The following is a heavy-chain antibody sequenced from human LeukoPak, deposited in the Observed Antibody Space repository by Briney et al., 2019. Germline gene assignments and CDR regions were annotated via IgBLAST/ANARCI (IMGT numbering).Heavy chain of an antibody. J-gene: IGHJ5*02. CDR1: GGSISNYY. D-gene: IGHD6-13*01. V-gene: IGHV4-34*01. CDR2: INHSGST. Sequence: SETLSLTCTVSGGSISNYYWSWIRQPPGKGLEWIGEINHSGSTNYNPSLKSRVTISVDTSKNQFSLKLSSVTAADTAVYYCARLRQHHWFDPWGQGTLVTVSS. CDR3: ARLRQHHWFDP.